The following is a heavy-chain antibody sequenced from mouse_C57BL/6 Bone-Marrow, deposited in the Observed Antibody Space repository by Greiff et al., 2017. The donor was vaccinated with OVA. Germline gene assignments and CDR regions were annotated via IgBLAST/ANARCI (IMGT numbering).Heavy chain of an antibody. D-gene: IGHD2-4*01. J-gene: IGHJ2*01. CDR1: GYTFTSYG. Sequence: VQLQESGAELARPGASVKLSCKASGYTFTSYGISWVKQRTGQGLEWIGEIYPRSGNTYYNEKFKGKATLTADKSSSTAYMELRSLTSEDSAVYFCARRGYDYAYYFDYWGQGTTLTVSS. CDR2: IYPRSGNT. V-gene: IGHV1-81*01. CDR3: ARRGYDYAYYFDY.